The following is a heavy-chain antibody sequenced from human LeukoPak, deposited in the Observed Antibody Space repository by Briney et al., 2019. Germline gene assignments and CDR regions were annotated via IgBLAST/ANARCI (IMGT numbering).Heavy chain of an antibody. CDR2: IIPIFGTA. CDR3: ARDLYCSSTSCYYYYYMDV. D-gene: IGHD2-2*01. Sequence: SVKVSCKASGGTFSSYAISWVRQAPGQGLEWMGGIIPIFGTANYAQKFQGRVTITADESTSTAYMELSSLRSEDTAVYYCARDLYCSSTSCYYYYYMDVWGKGTTVTVSS. CDR1: GGTFSSYA. J-gene: IGHJ6*03. V-gene: IGHV1-69*13.